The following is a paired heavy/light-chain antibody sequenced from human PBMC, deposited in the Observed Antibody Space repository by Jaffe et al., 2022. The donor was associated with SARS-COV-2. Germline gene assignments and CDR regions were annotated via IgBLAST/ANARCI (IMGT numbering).Light chain of an antibody. Sequence: EIVLTQSPGTLSLSPGERATLSCRASQSVSSSQLAWYQQKPGQAPRLLIYTASSRATGIPDRFSGSGSGTDFTLTISRLEPEDFAVYYCQQYGSSLRYTFGQGTKLEIK. V-gene: IGKV3-20*01. CDR3: QQYGSSLRYT. J-gene: IGKJ2*01. CDR2: TAS. CDR1: QSVSSSQ.
Heavy chain of an antibody. Sequence: EVQLVESGGGLVQPGGSLRLSCAASGFTFSSYSMNWVRQAPGKGLEWVSFISTSTSTIYYADSVKGRFTISRDNAKNSLYLQMNSLRAEDTAVYYCASWAGSYSDSGTYLGPFDYWGQGTLVTVSS. V-gene: IGHV3-48*01. J-gene: IGHJ4*02. D-gene: IGHD3-10*01. CDR3: ASWAGSYSDSGTYLGPFDY. CDR2: ISTSTSTI. CDR1: GFTFSSYS.